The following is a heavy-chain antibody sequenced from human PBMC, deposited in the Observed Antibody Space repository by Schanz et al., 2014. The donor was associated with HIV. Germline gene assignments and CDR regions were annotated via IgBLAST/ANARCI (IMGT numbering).Heavy chain of an antibody. CDR1: GFTFSSYG. V-gene: IGHV3-30*18. Sequence: QVQLVESGGGVVQPGRSLRLSCAVSGFTFSSYGMHWVRQAPGKGLEWLAVISYDGRNKKFANSVKGRFTISRDNSKNTVYLQAKSLRPEDTAVYYCAKDRNQYDSRYIGKGNYYYYYGMDVWGQGTTVTVSS. D-gene: IGHD3-22*01. J-gene: IGHJ6*02. CDR3: AKDRNQYDSRYIGKGNYYYYYGMDV. CDR2: ISYDGRNK.